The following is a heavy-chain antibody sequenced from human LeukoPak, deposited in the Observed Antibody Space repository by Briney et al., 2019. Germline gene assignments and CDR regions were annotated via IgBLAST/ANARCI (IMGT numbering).Heavy chain of an antibody. CDR3: AKAITFGATSKRYYFDY. D-gene: IGHD3-16*01. Sequence: PGGSLRLSCAASGFTFSSYWMHWVRQAPGKGLEWVSAISGSGGSTYYADSVKGRFTISRDNSKNTLYLQMNSLRAEDTAVYYCAKAITFGATSKRYYFDYWGQGTLVTVS. V-gene: IGHV3-23*01. CDR2: ISGSGGST. J-gene: IGHJ4*02. CDR1: GFTFSSYW.